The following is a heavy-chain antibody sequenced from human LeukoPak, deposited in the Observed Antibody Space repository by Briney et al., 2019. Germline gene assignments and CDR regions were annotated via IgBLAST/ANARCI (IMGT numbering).Heavy chain of an antibody. Sequence: PSETLSLTCTVSGGSINNYYWSWIRQPAGKGLEWIGRIYTRGSTNYNPSLKSRVTMSVDTSKNQFSLKLSSVTAADTAVYYCARGSYRSYGSVFDYWGQGTLVTVSS. CDR3: ARGSYRSYGSVFDY. J-gene: IGHJ4*02. CDR1: GGSINNYY. V-gene: IGHV4-4*07. CDR2: IYTRGST. D-gene: IGHD5-18*01.